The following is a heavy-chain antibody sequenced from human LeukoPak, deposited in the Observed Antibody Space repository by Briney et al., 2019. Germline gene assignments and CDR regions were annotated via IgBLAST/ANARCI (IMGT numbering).Heavy chain of an antibody. CDR2: ISYDGGNK. V-gene: IGHV3-30*14. CDR3: ARENGWFNNWFDP. Sequence: SGRSLRLSCAASGFPFSRYSMHWVRQAPGKGLEWVAVISYDGGNKYYADPVKGRFTISRDNSKNTLYLQMNSLRAEDTAVYYCARENGWFNNWFDPWGQGTLVTVSS. D-gene: IGHD6-19*01. J-gene: IGHJ5*02. CDR1: GFPFSRYS.